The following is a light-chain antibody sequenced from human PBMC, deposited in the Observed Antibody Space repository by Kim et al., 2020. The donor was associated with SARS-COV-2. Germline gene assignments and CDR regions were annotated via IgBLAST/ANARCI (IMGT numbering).Light chain of an antibody. CDR1: QSISTF. CDR3: QQRYSWPRT. Sequence: EIVLTQSPASLSLSPGEKATLSCRAGQSISTFLAWYQQRLGQAPKLLIYDTSKRAAGVPARFSASGSGTDFTLTISSLEPDDFATYYCQQRYSWPRTFGQGTKV. J-gene: IGKJ1*01. V-gene: IGKV3-11*01. CDR2: DTS.